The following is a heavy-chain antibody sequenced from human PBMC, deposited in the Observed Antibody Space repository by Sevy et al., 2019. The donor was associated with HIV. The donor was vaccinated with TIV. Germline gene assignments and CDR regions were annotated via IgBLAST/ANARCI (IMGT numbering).Heavy chain of an antibody. CDR3: ARPYYYDSSGYLPYYFDY. D-gene: IGHD3-22*01. CDR2: INSDGSST. J-gene: IGHJ4*02. CDR1: GFTFSSYW. V-gene: IGHV3-74*01. Sequence: GGSLRLSCAASGFTFSSYWMHWVRQAPGKGLVWVSRINSDGSSTSYADSVKGRFTISRDNAKNTLYLQMNSLRAEDTAVYYCARPYYYDSSGYLPYYFDYWGQATLVTVSS.